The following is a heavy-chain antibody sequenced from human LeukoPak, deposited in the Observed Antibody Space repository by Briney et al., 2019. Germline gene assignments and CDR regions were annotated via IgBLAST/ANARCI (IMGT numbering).Heavy chain of an antibody. CDR1: GYTFTSYA. Sequence: GASVKVSCTASGYTFTSYAMHWVRQTPGKGLEWMGGFDPEDAKTIYAQKFQGRVTMTEDTSTDTAYMELSSLRSEDTAVYYCAIGTGYRYPLDYWGQGTLVTVSS. V-gene: IGHV1-24*01. J-gene: IGHJ4*02. CDR3: AIGTGYRYPLDY. CDR2: FDPEDAKT. D-gene: IGHD3/OR15-3a*01.